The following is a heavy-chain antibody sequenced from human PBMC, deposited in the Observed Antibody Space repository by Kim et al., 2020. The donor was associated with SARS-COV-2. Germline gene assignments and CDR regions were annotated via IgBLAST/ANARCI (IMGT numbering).Heavy chain of an antibody. CDR3: TTVFGTYIRGFFDY. V-gene: IGHV3-15*01. Sequence: APVKGRFTISRDDSKDTLFLQMTSLETDDTAVYYCTTVFGTYIRGFFDYWGQGTLVTVSS. J-gene: IGHJ4*02. D-gene: IGHD1-26*01.